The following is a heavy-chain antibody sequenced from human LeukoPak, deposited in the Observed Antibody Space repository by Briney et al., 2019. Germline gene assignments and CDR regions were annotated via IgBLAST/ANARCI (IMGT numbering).Heavy chain of an antibody. Sequence: GESLQISCKGSGYSFTSYWIGWARQMPGKGLEWVGIIYPGDSDTRYSPSFQGRVTMSVDKSISTAYLQWSSLKASDTAMYYCARRLRHCTTTSCSDNWFDPWGQGTLVTVSS. CDR1: GYSFTSYW. CDR3: ARRLRHCTTTSCSDNWFDP. J-gene: IGHJ5*02. D-gene: IGHD2-2*01. V-gene: IGHV5-51*01. CDR2: IYPGDSDT.